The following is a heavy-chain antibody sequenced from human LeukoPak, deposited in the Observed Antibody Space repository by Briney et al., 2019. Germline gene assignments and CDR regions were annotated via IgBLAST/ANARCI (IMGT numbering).Heavy chain of an antibody. CDR2: IYSGGST. CDR1: GFTVSSNY. Sequence: HPGGSLRLSCAASGFTVSSNYMSWVRQAPGKGLEWVSVIYSGGSTYYADSVKGRFTISRDNSKNTLYLQMNSLRAEDTAVYYCARGHKGGIAAAGTQTIYYYYGMDVWGQGTTVTVSS. J-gene: IGHJ6*02. V-gene: IGHV3-66*01. D-gene: IGHD6-13*01. CDR3: ARGHKGGIAAAGTQTIYYYYGMDV.